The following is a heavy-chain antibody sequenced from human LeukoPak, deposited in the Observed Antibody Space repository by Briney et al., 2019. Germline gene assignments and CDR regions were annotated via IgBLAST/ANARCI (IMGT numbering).Heavy chain of an antibody. CDR3: AKVQGSGSYGYYGMDV. V-gene: IGHV3-23*01. Sequence: GGSLRLSCAASGFTFSSYAMSWVRQAPGKGLEWVSAISGSGGSTYYADSVKGRFTISRDNSKNTLYLQMNSLRAEDTAVYYCAKVQGSGSYGYYGMDVWGEETTVTVSS. J-gene: IGHJ6*04. CDR1: GFTFSSYA. D-gene: IGHD3-10*01. CDR2: ISGSGGST.